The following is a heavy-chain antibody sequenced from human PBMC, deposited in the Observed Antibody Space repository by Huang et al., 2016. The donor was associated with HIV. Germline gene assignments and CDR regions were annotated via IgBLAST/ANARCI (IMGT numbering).Heavy chain of an antibody. V-gene: IGHV4-34*02. D-gene: IGHD3-16*01. J-gene: IGHJ2*01. CDR1: GGSLTTYY. Sequence: QVQLQQRGAGLWKSSETVSLTCAVYGGSLTTYYWTWIRQSPTKGLEWLGEVSDVGTTSYNPSLNSRVTISVDTSKNQFSLKLRSVTAADTAVYYCARGVYGNGGAYWFFDLWGRGTLVTVSS. CDR2: VSDVGTT. CDR3: ARGVYGNGGAYWFFDL.